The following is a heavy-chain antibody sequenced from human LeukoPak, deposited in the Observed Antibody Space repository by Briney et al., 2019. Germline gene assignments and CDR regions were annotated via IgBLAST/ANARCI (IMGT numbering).Heavy chain of an antibody. V-gene: IGHV3-7*01. J-gene: IGHJ4*02. CDR1: EFTFSSYG. D-gene: IGHD3-10*01. CDR2: INVDGSET. CDR3: ATDRGWQSFDY. Sequence: GGSLRLSCAASEFTFSSYGMHWVRQAPGQGLERVANINVDGSETYYVDSVKGRFTISRDNAKNSVYLQMNSLDAEDTAVYYCATDRGWQSFDYWGQGTLVTVSS.